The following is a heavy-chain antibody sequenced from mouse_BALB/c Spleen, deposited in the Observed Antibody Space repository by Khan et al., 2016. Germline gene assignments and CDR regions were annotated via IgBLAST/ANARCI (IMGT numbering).Heavy chain of an antibody. V-gene: IGHV5-6-4*01. J-gene: IGHJ3*01. Sequence: EVELVESGGGLVKPGGSLKLSCAASGFTFSNYTMSWVSQTPEKRLEWVATISSGGFYTYYPDSVKGRFTLSRDNAKNTLYLQMSSLKSEDTAMYYCTRDSSGGFAYWGQGTLVTVSA. CDR3: TRDSSGGFAY. CDR1: GFTFSNYT. D-gene: IGHD3-1*01. CDR2: ISSGGFYT.